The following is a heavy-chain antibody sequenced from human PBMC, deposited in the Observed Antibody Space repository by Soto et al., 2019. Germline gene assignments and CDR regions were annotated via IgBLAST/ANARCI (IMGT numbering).Heavy chain of an antibody. D-gene: IGHD3-10*01. CDR1: GYSFTSYW. CDR2: IYPGDSDT. V-gene: IGHV5-51*01. CDR3: ARRYGGPLMDSYYFDY. J-gene: IGHJ4*02. Sequence: PGESLKISCKGSGYSFTSYWIGWVRQMPGKGLEWMGIIYPGDSDTRYSPSFQGQVTISADKSISTACLQWSSLKASDTAMYYCARRYGGPLMDSYYFDYWGQGTLVTVSS.